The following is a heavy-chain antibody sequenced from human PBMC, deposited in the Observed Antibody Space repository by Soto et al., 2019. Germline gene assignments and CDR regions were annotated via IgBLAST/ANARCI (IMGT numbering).Heavy chain of an antibody. V-gene: IGHV3-11*01. Sequence: LRLSCAASGFTFSDYYMSWIRQAPGKGLEWVSYISSSGSTIYYADSVKGRFTISRDNAKNSLYLQMNNLRAEDTAVYYCARDFDYYDTSGYYYGLFDYWGQGTLVTVS. D-gene: IGHD3-22*01. CDR1: GFTFSDYY. CDR3: ARDFDYYDTSGYYYGLFDY. CDR2: ISSSGSTI. J-gene: IGHJ4*01.